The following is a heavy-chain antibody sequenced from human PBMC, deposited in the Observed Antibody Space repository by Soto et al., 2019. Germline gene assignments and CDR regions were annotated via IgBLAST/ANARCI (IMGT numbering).Heavy chain of an antibody. D-gene: IGHD3-22*01. V-gene: IGHV3-21*01. CDR2: ISSSSSYI. J-gene: IGHJ4*02. CDR1: GFTFSSYS. CDR3: ARHYYDSSGYGYFDY. Sequence: GGSLRLSCAASGFTFSSYSMNWVRQAPGKGLEWVSSISSSSSYIYYADSVKGRFTISRDNAKNSLYLQMNSLRAEDTAVYYCARHYYDSSGYGYFDYWGQGTLVTVSS.